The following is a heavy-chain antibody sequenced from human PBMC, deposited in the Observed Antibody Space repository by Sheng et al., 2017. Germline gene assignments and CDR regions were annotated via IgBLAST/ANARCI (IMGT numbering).Heavy chain of an antibody. CDR2: ISHSGST. D-gene: IGHD3-3*01. Sequence: QLQLQESGSGLVKPSQTLSLTCTVSGGSISSGGYSWSWIRQPPGKGLEWIGSISHSGSTYYKPSLKSRVTISVDRSKNQFSLRLSSVTAADTAVYYCARAIAVNDFWSGLNYFDYWGQGTLVTV. CDR3: ARAIAVNDFWSGLNYFDY. J-gene: IGHJ4*02. V-gene: IGHV4-30-2*01. CDR1: GGSISSGGYS.